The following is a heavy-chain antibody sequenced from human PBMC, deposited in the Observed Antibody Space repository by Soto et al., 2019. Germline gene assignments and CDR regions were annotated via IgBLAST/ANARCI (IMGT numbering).Heavy chain of an antibody. D-gene: IGHD5-12*01. CDR1: GASISRGGYY. V-gene: IGHV4-31*02. CDR3: ASTPVRGYSGYDY. Sequence: PAEPLSLPWTVSGASISRGGYYWSLIRQHPGKGLEGVGYIYYSGSTYYNPSLKSRVTISVETSKNQYPLKLSSVTAADTAVYYSASTPVRGYSGYDYCGQGTMVTVSS. CDR2: IYYSGST. J-gene: IGHJ4*02.